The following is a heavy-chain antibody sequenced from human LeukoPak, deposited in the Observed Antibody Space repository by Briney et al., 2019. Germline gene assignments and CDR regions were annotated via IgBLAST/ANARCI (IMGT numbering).Heavy chain of an antibody. CDR2: IKQDGSEK. J-gene: IGHJ3*02. CDR3: ASGYYYDSSGYYSADAFDI. Sequence: GGSLRLSCVASGFTFSSYAMSWVRQAPGKGLEWVANIKQDGSEKYYVDSVKGRFTISRDNAKNSLYLQMNSLRAEDTAVYYCASGYYYDSSGYYSADAFDIWGQGTMVTVSS. V-gene: IGHV3-7*01. D-gene: IGHD3-22*01. CDR1: GFTFSSYA.